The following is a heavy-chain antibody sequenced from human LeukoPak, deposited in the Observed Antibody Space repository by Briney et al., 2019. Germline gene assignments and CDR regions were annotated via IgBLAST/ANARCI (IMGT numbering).Heavy chain of an antibody. CDR2: MSGSGYYT. J-gene: IGHJ6*03. V-gene: IGHV3-23*01. CDR3: AKMEGQRLYDYCMDV. Sequence: VGSLRLSCAASGFAFSNFAMSWVRQAPGKGLEWVSAMSGSGYYTYYVESVKGRFTISRDNSKNTLYLHMNSLRADDTAVYYCAKMEGQRLYDYCMDVWGRGTTVTVSS. CDR1: GFAFSNFA. D-gene: IGHD3-3*01.